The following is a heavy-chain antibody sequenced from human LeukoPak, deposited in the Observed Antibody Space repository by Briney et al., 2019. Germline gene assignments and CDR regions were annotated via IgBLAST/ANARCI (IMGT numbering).Heavy chain of an antibody. CDR1: GGTFTNYA. D-gene: IGHD3-10*01. CDR3: ARDPSMVRGENTPYFDY. V-gene: IGHV1-69*13. J-gene: IGHJ4*02. CDR2: IIPIFGTA. Sequence: SVKVSCKASGGTFTNYAISWVRQAPGQGLEWMGGIIPIFGTADYTQKFQGRVTITADESTSTAYMELSSLRSEDTAVYYCARDPSMVRGENTPYFDYWGQGTLVTVSS.